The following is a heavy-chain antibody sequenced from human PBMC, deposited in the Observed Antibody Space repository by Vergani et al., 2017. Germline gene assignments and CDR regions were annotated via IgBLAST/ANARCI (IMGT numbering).Heavy chain of an antibody. CDR1: GYIFKNYY. CDR2: VNFVTGAA. Sequence: QVQLVQCGAAVKKPGASAKVSCTASGYIFKNYYMHWLRLAPGQGFQWMGVVNFVTGAATSPQKFEGRITMTRDTSTATFYMDLSSLKYEDTAIYYCARSIGYCTSGSCRPYYFDLWGQGTLVTVSS. D-gene: IGHD2-15*01. CDR3: ARSIGYCTSGSCRPYYFDL. J-gene: IGHJ4*02. V-gene: IGHV1-46*02.